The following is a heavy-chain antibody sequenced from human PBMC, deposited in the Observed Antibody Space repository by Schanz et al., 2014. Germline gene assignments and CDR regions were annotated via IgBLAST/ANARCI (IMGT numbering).Heavy chain of an antibody. Sequence: QVQLVQSGAEVKKPGASVKLSCKASNYIFTKYYIHCVRQAPGQGLEWMGLINPYDDTIDYAKKCQGRFAMTRDTSTTTVYMELSSLRSDDTAMYYCVTEKRMESGTWAKAFDIWGQGTWVNVSS. CDR2: INPYDDTI. CDR3: VTEKRMESGTWAKAFDI. V-gene: IGHV1-46*01. J-gene: IGHJ3*02. D-gene: IGHD3-3*01. CDR1: NYIFTKYY.